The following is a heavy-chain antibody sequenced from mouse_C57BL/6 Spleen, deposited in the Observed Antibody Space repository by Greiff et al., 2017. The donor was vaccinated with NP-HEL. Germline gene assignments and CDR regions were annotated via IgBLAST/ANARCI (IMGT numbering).Heavy chain of an antibody. CDR2: ISSGGDYI. J-gene: IGHJ4*01. D-gene: IGHD2-3*01. CDR1: GFTFSSYA. Sequence: DVMLVESGEGLVKPGGSLKLSCAASGFTFSSYAMSWVRQTPEKRLEWVAYISSGGDYIYYADTVKGRFTISRDNARNTLYLQMSSLKSEDTAMYYCTREERDGYAMDYWGQGTSVTVSS. V-gene: IGHV5-9-1*02. CDR3: TREERDGYAMDY.